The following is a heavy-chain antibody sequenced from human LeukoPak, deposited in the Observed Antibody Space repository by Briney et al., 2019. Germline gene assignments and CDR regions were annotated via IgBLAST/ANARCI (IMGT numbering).Heavy chain of an antibody. V-gene: IGHV3-33*01. CDR1: GFTFSSYG. CDR3: ARHERTVGHYGSGSPPDV. Sequence: GGSLRLSCAASGFTFSSYGMHWVRQAPGKGLEWVAVIWYDGSNKYYADSVKGRFTISRDNSKNTLYLQMNSLRAEDTAVYYCARHERTVGHYGSGSPPDVWGQGTTVTVSS. CDR2: IWYDGSNK. D-gene: IGHD3-10*01. J-gene: IGHJ6*02.